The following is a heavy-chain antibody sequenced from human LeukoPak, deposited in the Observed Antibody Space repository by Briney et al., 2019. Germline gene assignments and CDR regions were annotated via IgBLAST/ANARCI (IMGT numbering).Heavy chain of an antibody. CDR3: ARVQSYYDSSAYDY. CDR1: GYTFTSYG. J-gene: IGHJ4*02. V-gene: IGHV1-18*01. Sequence: GASVKVSCKASGYTFTSYGISWVRQAPGQGLEWMGWISAYNGNTNYAQKLQGRVTMTTDTSTSTAYMELRSLRSDDTAVYYCARVQSYYDSSAYDYWGQGTLVTVSS. D-gene: IGHD3-22*01. CDR2: ISAYNGNT.